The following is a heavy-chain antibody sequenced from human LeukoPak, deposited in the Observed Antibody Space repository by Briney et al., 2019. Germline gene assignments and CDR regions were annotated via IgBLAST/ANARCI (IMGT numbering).Heavy chain of an antibody. CDR3: ARSHCSSTSCYYMDV. V-gene: IGHV3-30*04. J-gene: IGHJ6*03. CDR1: GFTFSSYA. Sequence: PGGSLRLSCAASGFTFSSYAMHWVRQAPGKGLEWVAVISYDGSNKYYADSVKGRFTISRDNSKNTLYLQMNSLRAEDTAVYYCARSHCSSTSCYYMDVWGKGTTVTVSS. D-gene: IGHD2-2*01. CDR2: ISYDGSNK.